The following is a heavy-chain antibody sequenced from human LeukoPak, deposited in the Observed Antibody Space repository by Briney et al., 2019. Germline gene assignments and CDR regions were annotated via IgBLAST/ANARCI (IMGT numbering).Heavy chain of an antibody. D-gene: IGHD3-10*01. CDR2: ISPYNGNA. Sequence: ASVKVSCKASGSTFTSFAFSWVRQAPGQGLEWKGWISPYNGNAKYAQNLQGRVTMTADTSTRTVYMELRSLRSDDTAVYYCARHPRIVWFGELSPASYSYNYMDVWGKGTTVTVSS. J-gene: IGHJ6*03. CDR1: GSTFTSFA. V-gene: IGHV1-18*01. CDR3: ARHPRIVWFGELSPASYSYNYMDV.